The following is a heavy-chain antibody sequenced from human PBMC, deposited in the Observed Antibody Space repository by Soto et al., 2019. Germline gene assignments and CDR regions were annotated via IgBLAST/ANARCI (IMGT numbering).Heavy chain of an antibody. J-gene: IGHJ5*02. V-gene: IGHV3-23*01. Sequence: GGSLRLSCAASGFTFSSYAMSWVRQAPGKGLEWVSAISGSGGSTYYADSVKGRFTISRDNSKNTLYLQMNSLRAEDTAVYYCAKLQYYDFWSGYQNWFDPWGQGPLVTVSS. D-gene: IGHD3-3*01. CDR1: GFTFSSYA. CDR2: ISGSGGST. CDR3: AKLQYYDFWSGYQNWFDP.